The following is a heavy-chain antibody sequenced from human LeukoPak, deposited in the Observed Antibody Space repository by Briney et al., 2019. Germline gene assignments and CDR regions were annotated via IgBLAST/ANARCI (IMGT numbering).Heavy chain of an antibody. V-gene: IGHV3-21*01. CDR1: GLNFRSYG. J-gene: IGHJ5*02. Sequence: GGSLRLSCAASGLNFRSYGFNWVRQAPGKGLEWVSFISSSGEYIYYADAVKGRFTISRDNAKNSLYLQMNSLRAEDTAVYYCARRYYYDSSGYYYGDGWFDPWGQGTLVTVSS. CDR3: ARRYYYDSSGYYYGDGWFDP. D-gene: IGHD3-22*01. CDR2: ISSSGEYI.